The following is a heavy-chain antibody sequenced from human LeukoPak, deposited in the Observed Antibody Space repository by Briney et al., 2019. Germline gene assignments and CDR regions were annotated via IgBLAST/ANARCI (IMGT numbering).Heavy chain of an antibody. D-gene: IGHD1-26*01. J-gene: IGHJ4*02. CDR2: TSYDGSNK. CDR1: GFTFSSYG. CDR3: AKDIEWALDY. Sequence: GGSLRLSCAASGFTFSSYGMHWVRQAPGKGLEWVAVTSYDGSNKYYADSVKGRFTISRDNSKNTLYLQMNSLRAEDTAVYYCAKDIEWALDYWGQGTLVTVSS. V-gene: IGHV3-30*18.